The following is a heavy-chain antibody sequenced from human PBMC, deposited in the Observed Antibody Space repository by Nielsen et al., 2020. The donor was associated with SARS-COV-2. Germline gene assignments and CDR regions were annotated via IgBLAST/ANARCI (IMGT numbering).Heavy chain of an antibody. D-gene: IGHD3-3*01. CDR2: IYYSGST. J-gene: IGHJ3*02. CDR3: ARERDFWSGYKAFEI. V-gene: IGHV4-59*01. Sequence: SETLSLTCTVSGGSISIYYWSWIRQPPGKGLEWIGYIYYSGSTNYNPSLESRVTISIDTSKHQFSLRLSSVTAADTAIYYCARERDFWSGYKAFEIWGQGTVVTVSS. CDR1: GGSISIYY.